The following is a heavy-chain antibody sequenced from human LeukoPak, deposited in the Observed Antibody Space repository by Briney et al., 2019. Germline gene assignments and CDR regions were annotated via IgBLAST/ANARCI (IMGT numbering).Heavy chain of an antibody. D-gene: IGHD5-12*01. V-gene: IGHV3-48*04. CDR3: ARDGTYTDYDPDFDI. CDR1: GFTFTTYG. J-gene: IGHJ4*02. CDR2: ISSTSKTI. Sequence: PGGSLRLSCAASGFTFTTYGMSWVRQAPGKGLEWVSYISSTSKTIYYPDSVKGRFTISRDNAKNSLYLQMNSLRAEDTAVFYCARDGTYTDYDPDFDIWGQGTLVTVSS.